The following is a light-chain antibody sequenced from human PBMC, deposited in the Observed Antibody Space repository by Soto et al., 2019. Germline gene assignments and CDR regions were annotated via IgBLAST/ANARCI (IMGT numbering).Light chain of an antibody. Sequence: EIVLTQSPATLSLSPGTGATLSCRASQIVTSSVAWYQQRPGQAPRLLIYDTFTRATGIPARFSAKGAGTDFTLTISSLEPEDSAVYFCQLRRDWPPTYTFGQGTKLE. J-gene: IGKJ2*01. CDR3: QLRRDWPPTYT. CDR1: QIVTSS. CDR2: DTF. V-gene: IGKV3-11*01.